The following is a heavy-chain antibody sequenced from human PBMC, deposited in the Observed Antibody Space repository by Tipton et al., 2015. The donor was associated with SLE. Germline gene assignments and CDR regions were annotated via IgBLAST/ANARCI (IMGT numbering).Heavy chain of an antibody. D-gene: IGHD5-18*01. V-gene: IGHV4-59*08. CDR3: ARHEDRGYSYGSSFDY. CDR1: GGSISTYY. CDR2: IYYSGST. J-gene: IGHJ4*02. Sequence: TLSLTCTLSGGSISTYYWSWIRQPPGKGLEWIGYIYYSGSTNYNPSLNSRVTMSIDTSKNQFSLKLSSVTAADTAVYYCARHEDRGYSYGSSFDYWGQGTLVTVSS.